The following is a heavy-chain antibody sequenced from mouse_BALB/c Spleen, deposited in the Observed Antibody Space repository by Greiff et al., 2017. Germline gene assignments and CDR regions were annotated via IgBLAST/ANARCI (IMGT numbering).Heavy chain of an antibody. Sequence: QVQLKESGAELARPGASVKLSCKASGYTFTSYWMQWVKQRPGQGLEWIGAIYPGDGDTRYTQKFKGKATLTADKSSSTAYMQLSSLASEDSAVYYCARYSARAEGFAYWGQGTLVTVSA. CDR3: ARYSARAEGFAY. D-gene: IGHD3-3*01. CDR2: IYPGDGDT. V-gene: IGHV1-87*01. J-gene: IGHJ3*01. CDR1: GYTFTSYW.